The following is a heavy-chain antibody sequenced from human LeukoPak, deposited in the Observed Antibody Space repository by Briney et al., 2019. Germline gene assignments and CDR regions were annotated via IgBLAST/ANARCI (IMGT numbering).Heavy chain of an antibody. Sequence: PGGSLRLSCAASVFTFSNYGMHWVRQAPGKGLEWVAVIWSGGTDKYYADSVKGRFTVSRDNSKNTLYLQMNSLRAEDTAVYYCGKRLTSWELEYWGQGTLVTVSS. CDR3: GKRLTSWELEY. J-gene: IGHJ4*02. CDR1: VFTFSNYG. CDR2: IWSGGTDK. V-gene: IGHV3-30*02. D-gene: IGHD1-26*01.